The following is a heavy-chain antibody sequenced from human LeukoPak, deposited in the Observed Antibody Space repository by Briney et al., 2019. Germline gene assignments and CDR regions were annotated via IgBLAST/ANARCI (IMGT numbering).Heavy chain of an antibody. CDR1: GGSISSYY. CDR3: ARVAYDGSGYNFDF. J-gene: IGHJ4*02. D-gene: IGHD3-22*01. CDR2: IYYTGST. Sequence: PSETLSLTCTVSGGSISSYYWSWIRQPPGKGLEWIGYIYYTGSTNYSPSLKSRVTISVDTSKNQFSLKLSSVTAADTALYYCARVAYDGSGYNFDFWGQGTLVTVSS. V-gene: IGHV4-59*01.